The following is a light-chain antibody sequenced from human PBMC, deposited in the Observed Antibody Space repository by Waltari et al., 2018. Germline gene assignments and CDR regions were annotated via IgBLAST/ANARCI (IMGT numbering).Light chain of an antibody. V-gene: IGKV3-15*01. CDR1: QSVSSN. J-gene: IGKJ4*01. Sequence: EIVMTQSPATLSVSPGERATLSCRASQSVSSNLAWYQQQPGQAPRLLIYRASTRATDIPARFSGSGSGTEFTLTISSLQSEDFAVYYCQQYNNWPLTFGGGTKVEIK. CDR3: QQYNNWPLT. CDR2: RAS.